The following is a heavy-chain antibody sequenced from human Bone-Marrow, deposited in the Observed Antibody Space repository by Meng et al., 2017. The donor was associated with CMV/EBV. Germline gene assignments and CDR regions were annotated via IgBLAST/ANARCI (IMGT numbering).Heavy chain of an antibody. D-gene: IGHD4-17*01. Sequence: GESLKISCAASGFTFSSYGMHWVRQAPGKGLEWVAFIRYDGSNKYYADSVKGRFTISRDNSKNTLYLQMNSLRAEDTAVYYCANYAFYGMDVWGQGTTVTVSS. CDR1: GFTFSSYG. V-gene: IGHV3-30*02. J-gene: IGHJ6*02. CDR3: ANYAFYGMDV. CDR2: IRYDGSNK.